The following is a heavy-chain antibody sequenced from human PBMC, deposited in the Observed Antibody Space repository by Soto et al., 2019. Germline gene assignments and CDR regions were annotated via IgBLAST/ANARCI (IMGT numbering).Heavy chain of an antibody. D-gene: IGHD5-18*01. V-gene: IGHV4-31*03. Sequence: QVQLQESGPGLVKPSQTLSLTCTVSGGSISSGGYYWSWIRQHPGKGLEWIGYSYYSGSTYYNPSITRRFTISVDTSKNQFSMKLSSVTAADTAVYYCARSGYSYGPNPLLYWGQGTLVTVSS. J-gene: IGHJ4*02. CDR3: ARSGYSYGPNPLLY. CDR2: SYYSGST. CDR1: GGSISSGGYY.